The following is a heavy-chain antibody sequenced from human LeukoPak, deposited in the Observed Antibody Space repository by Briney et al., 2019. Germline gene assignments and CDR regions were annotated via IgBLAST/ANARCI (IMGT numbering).Heavy chain of an antibody. CDR3: ARGGPTIFGVVISFDY. Sequence: GGSLRLSCAASGFTFSSYWISWVRQAPGKGLEWVANIKQDGSEKYYVDSVKGRFTISRDNAKNSLYLQMNSLRAEDTAVYYCARGGPTIFGVVISFDYWGQGTLVTVSS. D-gene: IGHD3-3*01. CDR2: IKQDGSEK. CDR1: GFTFSSYW. V-gene: IGHV3-7*01. J-gene: IGHJ4*02.